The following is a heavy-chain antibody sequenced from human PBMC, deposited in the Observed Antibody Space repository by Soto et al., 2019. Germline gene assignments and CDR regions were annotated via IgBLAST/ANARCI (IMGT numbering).Heavy chain of an antibody. V-gene: IGHV3-74*01. CDR2: TNSEGSNT. CDR3: ARAGGIAVAGTANGMDV. D-gene: IGHD6-13*01. Sequence: EVQLVESGGGLVQPGGSLRLSCAASGFTFSSYWMHWVRQAPGKGLVWVSRTNSEGSNTRYADSVKGRFTISRDNAKNTLYLQMNSLRAEDTAVYYCARAGGIAVAGTANGMDVWGQGTTVTVSS. J-gene: IGHJ6*02. CDR1: GFTFSSYW.